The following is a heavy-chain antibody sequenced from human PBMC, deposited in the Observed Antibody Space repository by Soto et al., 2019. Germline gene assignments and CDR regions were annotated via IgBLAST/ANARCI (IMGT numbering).Heavy chain of an antibody. D-gene: IGHD3-3*01. CDR1: GYTFTSYD. CDR3: ARVRPIKIFGVVHPWYYGMDV. Sequence: ASVKVSCKASGYTFTSYDINWVRQATGQGLEWMGWMNPNSGNTGYAQKFQGRVTMTRNTSISTAYMELSSLRSEDTAVYYCARVRPIKIFGVVHPWYYGMDVWGQGTTVTVSS. J-gene: IGHJ6*02. V-gene: IGHV1-8*01. CDR2: MNPNSGNT.